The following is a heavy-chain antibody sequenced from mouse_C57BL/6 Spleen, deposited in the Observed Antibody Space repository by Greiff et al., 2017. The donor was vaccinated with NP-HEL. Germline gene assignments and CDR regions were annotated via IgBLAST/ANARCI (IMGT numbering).Heavy chain of an antibody. CDR1: GYSITSGYY. CDR2: ISYDGSN. V-gene: IGHV3-6*01. Sequence: EVKVEESGPGLVKPSQSLSLTCSVTGYSITSGYYWNWIRQFPGNKLEWMGYISYDGSNNYNPSLKNRISITRDTSKNQFFLKLNSVTTEDTATYYCAREEGYDYDEGWYFDVWGTGTTVTVSS. J-gene: IGHJ1*03. CDR3: AREEGYDYDEGWYFDV. D-gene: IGHD2-4*01.